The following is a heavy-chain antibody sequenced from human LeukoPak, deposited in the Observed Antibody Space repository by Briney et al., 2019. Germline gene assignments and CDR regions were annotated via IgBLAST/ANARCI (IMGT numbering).Heavy chain of an antibody. Sequence: PGGSLRLSCAASGFTLSSYWMSRVRQAPGKGLEWVANIREDGNDINYVDSVKGRFTISRDNTKNSVFLQMNSLRAEDTALYYCTRRRGGGSNRDCWGQGTLVTVPS. J-gene: IGHJ4*02. D-gene: IGHD1-26*01. V-gene: IGHV3-7*05. CDR3: TRRRGGGSNRDC. CDR1: GFTLSSYW. CDR2: IREDGNDI.